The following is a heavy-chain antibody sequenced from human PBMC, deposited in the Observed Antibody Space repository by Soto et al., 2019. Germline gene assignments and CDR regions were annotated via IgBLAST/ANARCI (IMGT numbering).Heavy chain of an antibody. CDR2: ISAYNGNT. CDR3: ARDKGEGERYSSSWYAYYYYGMDV. CDR1: GYTFTRYG. J-gene: IGHJ6*02. Sequence: ASVEVSCKACGYTFTRYGISWVRQAPGQGLEWMGWISAYNGNTNYAQKLQGRVTMTTDTSTSTAYMELRSLRSDDTAVYYCARDKGEGERYSSSWYAYYYYGMDVWGQGTTVTVSS. D-gene: IGHD6-13*01. V-gene: IGHV1-18*01.